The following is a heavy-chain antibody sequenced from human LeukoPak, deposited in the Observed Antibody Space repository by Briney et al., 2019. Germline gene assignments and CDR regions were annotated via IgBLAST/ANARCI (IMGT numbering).Heavy chain of an antibody. Sequence: GGSLRLSCAASGFTVSSNYMSWVRQAPGKGLEWVSVIYSGGSTYYADSVKGRFTISRDNSKNTLYLQMNSLRAEDTAVYYCAVQDPSSYYGDYGYWGQGTLVTVSS. D-gene: IGHD4-17*01. J-gene: IGHJ4*02. V-gene: IGHV3-53*01. CDR3: AVQDPSSYYGDYGY. CDR2: IYSGGST. CDR1: GFTVSSNY.